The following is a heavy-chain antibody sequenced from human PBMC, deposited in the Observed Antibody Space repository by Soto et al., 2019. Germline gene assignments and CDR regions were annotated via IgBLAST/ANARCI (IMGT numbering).Heavy chain of an antibody. CDR1: GGTFSSYT. V-gene: IGHV1-69*04. CDR3: ARDRTYDILTGYYQGGDYGMDV. D-gene: IGHD3-9*01. J-gene: IGHJ6*02. CDR2: IIPILGIA. Sequence: SVKVSCKASGGTFSSYTISWVRQAPGQGLEWMGRIIPILGIANYAQKFQGRVTITADKSTSTAYMELSSLRSEDTAVYYCARDRTYDILTGYYQGGDYGMDVWGQGTTVTVSS.